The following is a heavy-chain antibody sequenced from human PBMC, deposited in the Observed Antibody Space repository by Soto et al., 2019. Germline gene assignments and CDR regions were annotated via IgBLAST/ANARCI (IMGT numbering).Heavy chain of an antibody. J-gene: IGHJ4*02. D-gene: IGHD6-13*01. V-gene: IGHV4-31*03. CDR2: IYYTEST. CDR3: ARVHNLYSSNWYQVGYFDY. Sequence: SETLSLTCTVSGGSIITGGYYWSWIRQLPWKGREWIGHIYYTESTNYNPSLQRRVTLSVDTSKSHFSLNLNSVTAADTAVYYCARVHNLYSSNWYQVGYFDYWGQGTLVTVSS. CDR1: GGSIITGGYY.